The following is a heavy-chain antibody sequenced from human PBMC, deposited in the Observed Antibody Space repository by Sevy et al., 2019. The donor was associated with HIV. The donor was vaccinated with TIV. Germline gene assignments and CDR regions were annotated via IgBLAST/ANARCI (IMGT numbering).Heavy chain of an antibody. J-gene: IGHJ5*02. CDR3: ARQLKEYCVGGDCYLNWFDP. CDR1: GGSITSSDYY. Sequence: SETLSLTCSVSGGSITSSDYYWGWIRQPPGKGLEWIGSMYYSGYAYYNPSLKSRVTMSVDTSKSQFSLNGKSVTAADTAVYYGARQLKEYCVGGDCYLNWFDPWGQGTLVTVSS. D-gene: IGHD2-21*02. V-gene: IGHV4-39*01. CDR2: MYYSGYA.